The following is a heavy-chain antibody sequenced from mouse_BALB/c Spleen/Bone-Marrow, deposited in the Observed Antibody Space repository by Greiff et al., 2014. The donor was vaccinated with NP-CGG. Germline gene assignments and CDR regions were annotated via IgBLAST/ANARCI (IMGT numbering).Heavy chain of an antibody. CDR2: INPYNDGT. CDR3: ARGGYYGTSLYWYFDV. V-gene: IGHV1-14*01. D-gene: IGHD1-1*01. J-gene: IGHJ1*01. CDR1: GYTFTNYV. Sequence: VQLQQPGPELVKPGASVKMSCKASGYTFTNYVIHWVKQKPGQGLEWIGYINPYNDGTKYNDKFKGKATLTSDKSSSTAYMEFSSLTSEDPAVYYCARGGYYGTSLYWYFDVWGAGTTVTVSS.